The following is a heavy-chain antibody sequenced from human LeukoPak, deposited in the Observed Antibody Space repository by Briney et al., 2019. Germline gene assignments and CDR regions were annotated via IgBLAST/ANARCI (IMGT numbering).Heavy chain of an antibody. J-gene: IGHJ4*02. V-gene: IGHV1-8*01. Sequence: ASVKVSCKASGYTFTSYDINWVRQATGQGLEWMGWMNPNSANTGYAQKFQGRVTITRNTSISTAYMELSSLRSEDTAVYYCARGPPEGSNSDYWGQGTLVTVSS. CDR3: ARGPPEGSNSDY. D-gene: IGHD6-13*01. CDR1: GYTFTSYD. CDR2: MNPNSANT.